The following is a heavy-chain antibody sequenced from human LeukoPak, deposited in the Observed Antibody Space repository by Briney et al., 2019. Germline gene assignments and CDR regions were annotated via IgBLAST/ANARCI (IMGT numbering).Heavy chain of an antibody. D-gene: IGHD2-2*01. V-gene: IGHV3-53*01. Sequence: GGSLRLSCAASGFTVSSEYMSWVRQAPGKGLEWVSVIYSGGTTYYADSVKGRFTISRDNSKNTLDLQMNSLRAEDTAVYYCAKSTLIVVVPAAPFDYWGQGTLVTVSS. CDR1: GFTVSSEY. CDR3: AKSTLIVVVPAAPFDY. J-gene: IGHJ4*02. CDR2: IYSGGTT.